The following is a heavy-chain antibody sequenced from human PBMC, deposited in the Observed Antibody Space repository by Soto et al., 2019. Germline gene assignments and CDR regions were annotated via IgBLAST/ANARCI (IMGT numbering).Heavy chain of an antibody. CDR2: IYYSGST. CDR1: GGSISSSSYY. D-gene: IGHD3-10*01. V-gene: IGHV4-39*01. J-gene: IGHJ5*02. Sequence: QLQLQESGPGLVKPSETLSLTCTVSGGSISSSSYYWGWIRQPPGKGLEWIGSIYYSGSTYYNPSLKSRVTISVDTSKNQFSLKLSSVTAADTAVYYCARQPRDTMVRGVIEGWFDPWGQGTLVTVSS. CDR3: ARQPRDTMVRGVIEGWFDP.